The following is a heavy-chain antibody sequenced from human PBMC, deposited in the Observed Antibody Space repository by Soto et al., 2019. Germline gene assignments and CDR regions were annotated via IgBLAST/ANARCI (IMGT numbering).Heavy chain of an antibody. Sequence: SETLSLTCSVSGGSISSYYWSWIRQPPGKGLEWIGYIYYSGSTNYNPSLKSRVTISVDTSKNQFSLKLSSVTAADTAVYYCASGYPGIAAAGNFDYWGQGTLVTVSS. CDR3: ASGYPGIAAAGNFDY. CDR2: IYYSGST. CDR1: GGSISSYY. J-gene: IGHJ4*02. D-gene: IGHD6-13*01. V-gene: IGHV4-59*01.